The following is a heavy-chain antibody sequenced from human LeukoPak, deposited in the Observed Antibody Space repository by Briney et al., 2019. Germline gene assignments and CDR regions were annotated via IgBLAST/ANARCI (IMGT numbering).Heavy chain of an antibody. CDR1: GFTFSSHW. V-gene: IGHV3-7*01. J-gene: IGHJ4*02. CDR3: ARVIVLRFLEWLSDDKYFDF. CDR2: IKEDGSEK. Sequence: GGSLRLSCVVSGFTFSSHWMSWVRQAPGKGLERVANIKEDGSEKYYVDSVKGRFTISRDNAKNSLYLQMNSLRAEDTAVYYCARVIVLRFLEWLSDDKYFDFWGQGTLVTVSS. D-gene: IGHD3-3*01.